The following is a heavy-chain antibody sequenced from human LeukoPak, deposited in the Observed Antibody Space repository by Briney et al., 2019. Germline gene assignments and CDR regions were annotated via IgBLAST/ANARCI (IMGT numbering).Heavy chain of an antibody. CDR1: GGTFSGYA. V-gene: IGHV1-69*05. CDR3: ARVVYYGSGSYTNWFDP. J-gene: IGHJ5*02. CDR2: IIPIFGTA. Sequence: SVKVSCKASGGTFSGYAISLVRQAPGQGLEWMGGIIPIFGTANYAQKFQGRVTITTDESTSTAYMELSSLRSEDTAVYYCARVVYYGSGSYTNWFDPWGQGTLVTVSS. D-gene: IGHD3-10*01.